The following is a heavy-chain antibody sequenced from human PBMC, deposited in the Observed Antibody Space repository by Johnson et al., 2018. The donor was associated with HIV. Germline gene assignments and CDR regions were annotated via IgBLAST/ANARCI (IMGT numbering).Heavy chain of an antibody. J-gene: IGHJ3*02. V-gene: IGHV3-30*14. CDR3: ARSLIAAADAFDI. CDR2: ISYDAKNK. D-gene: IGHD6-13*01. CDR1: GFTFSDYA. Sequence: QVQLVESGGGVVQPGRSLRLSCVASGFTFSDYAVHWVRQAPGKGLEWVAVISYDAKNKYYADSVKGRFTISRDNSKNTLYLQMNSLRAEDTAVYYCARSLIAAADAFDIWGQGTMVTVSS.